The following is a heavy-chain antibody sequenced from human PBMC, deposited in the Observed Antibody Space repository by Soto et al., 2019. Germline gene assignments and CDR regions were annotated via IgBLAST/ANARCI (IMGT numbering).Heavy chain of an antibody. J-gene: IGHJ4*02. V-gene: IGHV4-34*01. Sequence: PSETLSLTCVGYGGSFSGHFWSWIRQPPGKGLEWIGEINHSGSANYNPSLKSRVTISVDTSKNQFSLKLTSVTAADTAVYYCAGWAVGIMVFGVPKDYWSQGTQVTVSS. D-gene: IGHD3-3*01. CDR3: AGWAVGIMVFGVPKDY. CDR2: INHSGSA. CDR1: GGSFSGHF.